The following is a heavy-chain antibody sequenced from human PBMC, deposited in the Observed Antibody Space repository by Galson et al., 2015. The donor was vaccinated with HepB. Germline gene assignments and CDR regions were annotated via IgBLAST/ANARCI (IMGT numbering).Heavy chain of an antibody. CDR1: GFTFSSYG. V-gene: IGHV3-30*18. CDR2: ISYDGSQK. CDR3: AKDRWTRRIALSGTDY. J-gene: IGHJ4*02. Sequence: SLRLSCATSGFTFSSYGMHWVRQAPGKGLEWLAIISYDGSQKYCAASVEGRFTISRDNSGNTLFLVINSLRTDDTALYYCAKDRWTRRIALSGTDYWGRGTLVTVSS. D-gene: IGHD6-19*01.